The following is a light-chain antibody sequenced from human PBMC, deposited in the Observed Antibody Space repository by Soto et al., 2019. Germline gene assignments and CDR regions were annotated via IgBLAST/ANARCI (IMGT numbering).Light chain of an antibody. CDR1: QTIGRN. CDR2: GIS. CDR3: QQHSKWPIT. J-gene: IGKJ5*01. Sequence: EIVMTQSPGTLSLSPGETATLSCRASQTIGRNYLAWYQQKPGQAPRLLIYGISTRAADIPARFSGSGSGTDFTLTISSLQSEDFAVYYCQQHSKWPITFGRGTRLEIK. V-gene: IGKV3-15*01.